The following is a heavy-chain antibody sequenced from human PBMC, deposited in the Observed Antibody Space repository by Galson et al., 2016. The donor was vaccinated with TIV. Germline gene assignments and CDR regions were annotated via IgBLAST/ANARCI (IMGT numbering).Heavy chain of an antibody. CDR1: GYSFTSEW. Sequence: QSGAEVKKPGESLKISCKGSGYSFTSEWIGWVRQMPGKGLEWMGFIYPGDSDTRYSPSFEGQVRISADKSISTAYLQWTSLKASDSANYYCARPPLQGSHDAFDIWGQGTMVTVSS. CDR2: IYPGDSDT. CDR3: ARPPLQGSHDAFDI. V-gene: IGHV5-51*03. J-gene: IGHJ3*02. D-gene: IGHD5-24*01.